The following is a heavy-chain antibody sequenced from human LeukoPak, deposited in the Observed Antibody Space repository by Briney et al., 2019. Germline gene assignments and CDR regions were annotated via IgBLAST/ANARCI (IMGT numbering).Heavy chain of an antibody. CDR2: INHSGST. J-gene: IGHJ4*02. V-gene: IGHV4-34*01. CDR1: GGSFSGYY. CDR3: ARPGYVGATPADY. D-gene: IGHD1-26*01. Sequence: PSETLSLTCAVYGGSFSGYYWSWSRQPPGKGLEWIGEINHSGSTNYNPSLKSRVTISVDTSKNQFSLKLSSVTAADTAVYYCARPGYVGATPADYWGQGTLVTVSS.